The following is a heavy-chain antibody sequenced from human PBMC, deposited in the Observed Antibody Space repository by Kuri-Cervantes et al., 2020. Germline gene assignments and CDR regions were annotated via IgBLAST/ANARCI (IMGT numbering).Heavy chain of an antibody. J-gene: IGHJ4*02. CDR1: GFTFSDYY. V-gene: IGHV3-11*04. CDR3: ARDPVGATTGAPLY. D-gene: IGHD1-26*01. CDR2: ISSSGSTI. Sequence: GESLKISCAASGFTFSDYYMSWIRQAPGKGLEWVSYISSSGSTIYYADSVKGRFTISRDNAKNSLYLQMNSLRAEDTAVYYCARDPVGATTGAPLYWGQGTLVTVSS.